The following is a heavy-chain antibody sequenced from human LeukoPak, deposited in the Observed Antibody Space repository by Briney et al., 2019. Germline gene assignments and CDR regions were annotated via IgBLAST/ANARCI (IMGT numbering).Heavy chain of an antibody. Sequence: GGSLRLSCAASGFTFSSYWMHWVRHAPGKGLVWVSRINTDGSSTSYADSVKGRFTISRDNDKNTLYLQMNSLRAEDTAVYYCARIGPTVTSLNWGQGTLVTVSS. CDR1: GFTFSSYW. V-gene: IGHV3-74*01. CDR2: INTDGSST. CDR3: ARIGPTVTSLN. J-gene: IGHJ4*02. D-gene: IGHD4-17*01.